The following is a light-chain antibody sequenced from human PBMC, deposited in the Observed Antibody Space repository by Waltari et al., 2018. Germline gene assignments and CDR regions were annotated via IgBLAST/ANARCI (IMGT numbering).Light chain of an antibody. J-gene: IGKJ1*01. CDR3: QHYLRLPVT. CDR1: QSVSRA. CDR2: GAS. V-gene: IGKV3-20*01. Sequence: EIVLTQSPGTLSLSLGERATVSCRASQSVSRALAWYQQKPGLAPRLLIYGASTRATGIPDRVSGSGSGTDFSLTISRLEPDDLAVYYCQHYLRLPVTFGQGTTVE.